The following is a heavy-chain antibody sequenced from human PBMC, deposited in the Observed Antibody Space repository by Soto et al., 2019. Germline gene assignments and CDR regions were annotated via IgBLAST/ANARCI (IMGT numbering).Heavy chain of an antibody. CDR3: AQYSSSWDFDY. D-gene: IGHD6-13*01. CDR2: IYYSGTT. Sequence: SETLSLTCSVSGGSIRRSNYYWVWIRQPPGKGLEWIGSIYYSGTTFYNPSLKNRVTISVDTSKNQFSLKLSSVTAADTAVYLCAQYSSSWDFDYWSQGTLVTVSS. CDR1: GGSIRRSNYY. V-gene: IGHV4-39*01. J-gene: IGHJ4*02.